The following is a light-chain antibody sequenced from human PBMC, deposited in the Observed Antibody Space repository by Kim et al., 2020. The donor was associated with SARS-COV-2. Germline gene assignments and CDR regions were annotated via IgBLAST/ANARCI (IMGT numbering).Light chain of an antibody. J-gene: IGLJ1*01. V-gene: IGLV2-14*03. Sequence: QSALTQPASVSGSHGQSITISCTGTSSDVGADNYVSWYQQHPGKVPKLMIYDVSERPSGVSNRFTGSKSGNTASLTISGLQAEDEADYYCSSYTTSRTYVFGTGTKVTVL. CDR1: SSDVGADNY. CDR2: DVS. CDR3: SSYTTSRTYV.